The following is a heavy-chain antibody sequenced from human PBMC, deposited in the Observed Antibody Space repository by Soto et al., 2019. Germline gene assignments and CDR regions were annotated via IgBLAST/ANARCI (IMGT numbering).Heavy chain of an antibody. D-gene: IGHD3-3*01. CDR2: IYHSGST. Sequence: TSETLSLTCAVSGGSISSGGYSWSWIRQPPGKGLEWIGYIYHSGSTYYNPSLKSRVTISVDRSKNQFSLKLSSVTAADTAVYYCARASHGSGYFFYHFDYWGQGTLVTVSS. CDR3: ARASHGSGYFFYHFDY. CDR1: GGSISSGGYS. J-gene: IGHJ4*02. V-gene: IGHV4-30-2*01.